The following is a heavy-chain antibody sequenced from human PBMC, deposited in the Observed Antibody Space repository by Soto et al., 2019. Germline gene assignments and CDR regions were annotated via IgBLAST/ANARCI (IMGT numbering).Heavy chain of an antibody. V-gene: IGHV1-69*10. Sequence: VASVKVSCKALGGTFNTYGITWMRQAPGQGLEWVGGIVPVFNITTYAQKLQGRLTITADRATNTAYMELDSLTAEDTAVYFCARGRLFDPWGQGTLVTVSS. CDR3: ARGRLFDP. CDR2: IVPVFNIT. J-gene: IGHJ5*02. CDR1: GGTFNTYG. D-gene: IGHD5-12*01.